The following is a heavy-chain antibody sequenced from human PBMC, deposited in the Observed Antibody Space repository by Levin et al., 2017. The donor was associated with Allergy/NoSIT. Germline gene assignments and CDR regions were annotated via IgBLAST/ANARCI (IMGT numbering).Heavy chain of an antibody. V-gene: IGHV3-7*01. CDR3: ARLRSTSTSCLFDY. J-gene: IGHJ4*02. D-gene: IGHD2-2*01. CDR2: IKQDGSEK. Sequence: GGSLRLSCAASGFTFSNYWMSWVRQAPGKGLEWVANIKQDGSEKYSVDSVKGRFTISRDNAKNSLFLQMSGLRAEDTAVYFCARLRSTSTSCLFDYWGQGTLVTVS. CDR1: GFTFSNYW.